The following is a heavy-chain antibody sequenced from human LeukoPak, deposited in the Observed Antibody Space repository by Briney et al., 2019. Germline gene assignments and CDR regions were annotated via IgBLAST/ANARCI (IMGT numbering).Heavy chain of an antibody. V-gene: IGHV4-59*08. J-gene: IGHJ4*02. Sequence: SETLSLTCTVSGDSISGYYWSWIRQPPGKGLEWTGYIYYSGSTNYNPSLKSRVTISVDTSKNQFSLKLSSVTAADTAIYYCARAVSGRFDYWGQGTLVTVSS. CDR1: GDSISGYY. D-gene: IGHD6-19*01. CDR3: ARAVSGRFDY. CDR2: IYYSGST.